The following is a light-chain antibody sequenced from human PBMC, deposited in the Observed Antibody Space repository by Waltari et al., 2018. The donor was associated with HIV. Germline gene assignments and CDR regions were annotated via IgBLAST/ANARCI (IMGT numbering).Light chain of an antibody. CDR2: DTS. V-gene: IGKV3-11*01. CDR1: RSVTSY. CDR3: QQRTNWPPVLI. Sequence: EIVLTQSQVTLSLSPGERATLSCRASRSVTSYLAWYQQKPGQSPRLLIYDTSNRATDIPARFSGSGSGTDFTLTISSLEPEDSAVYYCQQRTNWPPVLIFGGGTKVEIK. J-gene: IGKJ4*01.